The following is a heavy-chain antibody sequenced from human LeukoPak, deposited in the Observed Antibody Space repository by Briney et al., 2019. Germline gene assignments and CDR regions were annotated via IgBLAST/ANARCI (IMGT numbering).Heavy chain of an antibody. Sequence: SETLSLTCTVSGYSISSGYYWGWIRQPPGKGLEWIGSIYHSGSTYYNPSLKSRVTISVDTSKNQFSLKLSSVTAADTAVYYCAREERSPAYSGYYWDYWGQGTLVTVSS. J-gene: IGHJ4*02. CDR3: AREERSPAYSGYYWDY. V-gene: IGHV4-38-2*02. CDR2: IYHSGST. CDR1: GYSISSGYY. D-gene: IGHD3-22*01.